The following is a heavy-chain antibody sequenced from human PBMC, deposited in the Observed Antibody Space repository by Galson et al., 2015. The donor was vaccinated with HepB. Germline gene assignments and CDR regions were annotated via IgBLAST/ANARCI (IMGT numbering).Heavy chain of an antibody. V-gene: IGHV3-30*04. CDR1: GFTFSSYA. D-gene: IGHD3-22*01. CDR3: AREGLDSSGYFYY. CDR2: ISYDGSNK. J-gene: IGHJ4*02. Sequence: SLRLSCAASGFTFSSYAMHWVRQAPGKGLEWVAVISYDGSNKYYADSVKGRFTISRDNSKNTLYLQMNSLRAEDTAVYYCAREGLDSSGYFYYWGQGTLVTVSS.